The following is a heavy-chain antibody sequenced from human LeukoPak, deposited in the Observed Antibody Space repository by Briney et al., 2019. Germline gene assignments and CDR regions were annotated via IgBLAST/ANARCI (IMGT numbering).Heavy chain of an antibody. CDR3: AELGITMIGGV. Sequence: SGGSLRLSCAASGFTFSSYEMNWVRQATGKGLEWVSYISSSGSTIYYADSVKGRFTISRDNAKNSLYLQMNSLRAEDTAVYHCAELGITMIGGVWGKGTTVTISS. CDR1: GFTFSSYE. D-gene: IGHD3-10*02. CDR2: ISSSGSTI. J-gene: IGHJ6*04. V-gene: IGHV3-48*03.